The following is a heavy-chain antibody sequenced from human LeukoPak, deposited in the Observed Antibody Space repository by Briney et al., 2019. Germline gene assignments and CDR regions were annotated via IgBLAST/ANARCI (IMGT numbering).Heavy chain of an antibody. CDR3: ARDGYDYGYYYYMDV. CDR2: ISSSGSTI. Sequence: GGSLRLSCAASGFTFSSYEMNWVRQAPGKRLEWVSYISSSGSTIYYADSVKGRFTISRDNAKNSLYLQMNSLRAEDTAVYYCARDGYDYGYYYYMDVWGKGTTVTVSS. J-gene: IGHJ6*03. CDR1: GFTFSSYE. D-gene: IGHD5-12*01. V-gene: IGHV3-48*03.